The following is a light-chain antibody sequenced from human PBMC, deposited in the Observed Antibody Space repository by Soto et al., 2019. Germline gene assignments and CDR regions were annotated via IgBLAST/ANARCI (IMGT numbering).Light chain of an antibody. J-gene: IGKJ2*01. CDR3: QQYNYWPYT. Sequence: EIVMTQSPATLSVSPGERATLSCRASQSVSSSLAWYQQKLGQAPRLLIYGASTRATGIPARFSGSGSGTEFTLSISSLQSEDFAVYYCQQYNYWPYTFGQGTKLEIK. CDR2: GAS. V-gene: IGKV3-15*01. CDR1: QSVSSS.